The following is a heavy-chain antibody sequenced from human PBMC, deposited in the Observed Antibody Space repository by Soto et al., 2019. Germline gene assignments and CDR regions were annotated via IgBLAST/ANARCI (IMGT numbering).Heavy chain of an antibody. Sequence: ASVKVSCKVSGYTLTELSMHWVRQAPGKGLEWMGGFDPEDGETIYAQKFQGRVTMTEDTSTDTAYMELSSLRSDDTAVYYCARGRREDYDFWSGYNYYGMDVWGQGTTVTVSS. CDR3: ARGRREDYDFWSGYNYYGMDV. J-gene: IGHJ6*02. CDR2: FDPEDGET. V-gene: IGHV1-24*01. D-gene: IGHD3-3*01. CDR1: GYTLTELS.